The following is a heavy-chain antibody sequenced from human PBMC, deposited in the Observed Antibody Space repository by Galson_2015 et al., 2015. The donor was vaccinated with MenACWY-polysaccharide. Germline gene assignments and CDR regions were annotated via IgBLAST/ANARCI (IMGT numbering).Heavy chain of an antibody. V-gene: IGHV4-38-2*01. CDR1: DYSIRSGCF. D-gene: IGHD1-26*01. CDR2: IFHSGTT. CDR3: ARVEKYSGSFYILY. J-gene: IGHJ4*02. Sequence: ETLSLTCAVSDYSIRSGCFWGWIRQPPGKGLEWIASIFHSGTTYYNPSLKSRVTISVDTSKNQFSLKLSSVTAADTAVYYCARVEKYSGSFYILYWGQGTLVTVSS.